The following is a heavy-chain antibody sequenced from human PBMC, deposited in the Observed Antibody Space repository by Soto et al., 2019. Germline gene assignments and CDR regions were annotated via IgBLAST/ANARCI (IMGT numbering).Heavy chain of an antibody. CDR2: IYYSGST. V-gene: IGHV4-59*01. D-gene: IGHD6-13*01. Sequence: SETLSLTCTVSGGSISSYYWSWIRQPPGKGLEWIGYIYYSGSTNYNPSLKSRVTISVDTSKNQFSLKLSSVTAADTAVYYCAGEWDRSMPWRLEPRAQGALDTVSS. CDR3: AGEWDRSMPWRLEP. J-gene: IGHJ4*02. CDR1: GGSISSYY.